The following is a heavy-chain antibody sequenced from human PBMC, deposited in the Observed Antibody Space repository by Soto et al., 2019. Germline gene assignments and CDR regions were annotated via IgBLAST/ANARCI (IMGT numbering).Heavy chain of an antibody. V-gene: IGHV3-33*01. CDR1: GLAFSSHG. D-gene: IGHD4-17*01. CDR2: IVREGSEK. Sequence: QVQLVESGGGVVQPGRSLRLSCAASGLAFSSHGMHWVRQAPGKGLEWVAVIVREGSEKHYADSVKGRFTISRDNSKNTLYLEMNSLRAEVTAVYYCARDDDYDDNGLDSWGQGTLVTVSS. J-gene: IGHJ5*01. CDR3: ARDDDYDDNGLDS.